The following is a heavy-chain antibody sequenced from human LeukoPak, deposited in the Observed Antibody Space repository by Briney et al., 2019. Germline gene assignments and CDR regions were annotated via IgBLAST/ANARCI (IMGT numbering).Heavy chain of an antibody. Sequence: SETLSLTCSVSGDSVSGFYWTWIRQPPGKKLEWIGNIHYSGSSNYNPSLKSRVTMSIDTSRNQFFLKLSSVTAADTAVYYCALAPNSNWFDFWGQGVLATVSS. CDR3: ALAPNSNWFDF. D-gene: IGHD2-8*01. CDR1: GDSVSGFY. CDR2: IHYSGSS. V-gene: IGHV4-59*08. J-gene: IGHJ5*01.